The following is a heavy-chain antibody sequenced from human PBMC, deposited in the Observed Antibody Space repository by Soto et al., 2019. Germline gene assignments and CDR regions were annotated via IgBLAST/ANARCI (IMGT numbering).Heavy chain of an antibody. D-gene: IGHD6-13*01. CDR2: MNPNSGNT. CDR3: TRERSAAGTGWFDP. J-gene: IGHJ5*02. Sequence: QVQLVQSGAEVKKSGASVKVSCKASGYTFTSYDMNWVRQATGQGLEWMGWMNPNSGNTGYAQKFQGRVTMTRNTSITTAYMERRSLRYEDTAVYYCTRERSAAGTGWFDPWGQGTLVTVSS. CDR1: GYTFTSYD. V-gene: IGHV1-8*01.